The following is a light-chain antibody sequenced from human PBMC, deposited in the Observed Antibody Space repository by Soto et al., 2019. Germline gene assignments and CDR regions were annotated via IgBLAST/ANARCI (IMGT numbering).Light chain of an antibody. Sequence: EILLTQSPGTLSLSPGERATLSCKASQSVSSNLSACYQRKPGQATSLLIYGASYSATDIPYRFSGSGCGTDFTLTITRLEPEDFAVYYCQQYGSSPPTFGQGTKVEI. CDR2: GAS. V-gene: IGKV3-20*01. J-gene: IGKJ1*01. CDR1: QSVSSNL. CDR3: QQYGSSPPT.